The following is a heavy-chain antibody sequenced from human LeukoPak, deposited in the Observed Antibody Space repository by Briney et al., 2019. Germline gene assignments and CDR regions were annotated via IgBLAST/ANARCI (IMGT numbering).Heavy chain of an antibody. CDR1: GFTFSNAW. CDR3: TTGGVVVVVAATLADY. CDR2: IKSKTDGRTT. D-gene: IGHD2-15*01. J-gene: IGHJ4*02. V-gene: IGHV3-15*01. Sequence: PGGSLRLSCAASGFTFSNAWMSWVRQAPGKGLEWVGRIKSKTDGRTTDYAAPVKGRFTISRDDSKNTLYLQMNSLKTEDTAVYYCTTGGVVVVVAATLADYWGQGTLVTVSS.